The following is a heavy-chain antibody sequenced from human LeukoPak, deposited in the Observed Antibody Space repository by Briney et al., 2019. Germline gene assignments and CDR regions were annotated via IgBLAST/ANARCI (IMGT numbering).Heavy chain of an antibody. CDR3: ARQLQYYDILTGYYQPLFDY. J-gene: IGHJ4*02. D-gene: IGHD3-9*01. CDR2: IYYSGST. V-gene: IGHV4-59*01. Sequence: SETLSLTCTVSGGSISSYYWSWIRQPPGKGLEWIGYIYYSGSTNYNPSLKSRVTISVDTSKNQFSLKLSSVTAADTAVYYCARQLQYYDILTGYYQPLFDYWGQGTLVTVSS. CDR1: GGSISSYY.